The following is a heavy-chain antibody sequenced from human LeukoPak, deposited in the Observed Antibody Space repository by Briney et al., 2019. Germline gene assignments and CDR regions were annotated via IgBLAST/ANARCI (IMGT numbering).Heavy chain of an antibody. CDR2: IYHIGST. CDR3: ARVHGDYPDY. Sequence: SETLSLTCTVSGGSISSYYWSWIRQPPGKGLEWIGYIYHIGSTNYNPSLKSRVTISVDTSRNQFSLKVKSVTAADTAVYYCARVHGDYPDYWGQGTRVTVST. V-gene: IGHV4-59*01. D-gene: IGHD4-17*01. CDR1: GGSISSYY. J-gene: IGHJ4*02.